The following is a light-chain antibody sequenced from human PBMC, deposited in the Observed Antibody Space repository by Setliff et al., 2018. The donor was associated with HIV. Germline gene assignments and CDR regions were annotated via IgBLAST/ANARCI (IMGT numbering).Light chain of an antibody. J-gene: IGKJ2*01. Sequence: DIVLTQSPGTLSLSPGEKAKLSCRASQSFGTSLAWYQQKSGQAPRLLIYDISRRATGVPDRISGGGSGTDFALTIRRLEPEDFAVYYCQQYAKSPYTFGQGTKVDIK. CDR1: QSFGTS. V-gene: IGKV3-20*01. CDR2: DIS. CDR3: QQYAKSPYT.